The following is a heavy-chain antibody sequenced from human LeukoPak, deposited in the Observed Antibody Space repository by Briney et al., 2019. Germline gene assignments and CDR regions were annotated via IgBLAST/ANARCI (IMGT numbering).Heavy chain of an antibody. CDR3: ATAGDDALDI. CDR2: ISYDGSNK. Sequence: PGGSLRLSCAASGFTSSSYGMHWVRQAPGKGLEWVAVISYDGSNKYYADSVKGRFTISRDNPKNTLYLQMNSLRAEDTAVYYCATAGDDALDIWGQGTMVTVSS. CDR1: GFTSSSYG. J-gene: IGHJ3*02. D-gene: IGHD3-16*01. V-gene: IGHV3-30*03.